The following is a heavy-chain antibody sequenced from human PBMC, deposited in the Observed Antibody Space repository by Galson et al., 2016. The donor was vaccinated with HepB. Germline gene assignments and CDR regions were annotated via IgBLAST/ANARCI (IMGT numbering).Heavy chain of an antibody. Sequence: SLRLSCAASRFTFSRNAMHWVRQAPGKGLDWVAAINYDGRDKYYADSVKGRFTISRDNSRNMVYLEMNSLRPEDTAVYYCARDPYGDNDAFDIWGQGTMVSVSS. J-gene: IGHJ3*02. CDR2: INYDGRDK. CDR3: ARDPYGDNDAFDI. CDR1: RFTFSRNA. V-gene: IGHV3-30-3*01. D-gene: IGHD4-17*01.